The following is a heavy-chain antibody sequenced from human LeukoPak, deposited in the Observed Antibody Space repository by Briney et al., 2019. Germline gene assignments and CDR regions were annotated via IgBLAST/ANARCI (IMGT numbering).Heavy chain of an antibody. CDR2: IRSKAYGGTT. Sequence: GGSLRLSCTASGFTFGDYAMSWFRQAPGKGLEWVGFIRSKAYGGTTEYAASVKGRFTISRDDSKSIAYLQMNSLKTEDTAVYYCTRAGTSYYDILTGPVDYWGQGTLVTVSS. J-gene: IGHJ4*02. CDR3: TRAGTSYYDILTGPVDY. CDR1: GFTFGDYA. V-gene: IGHV3-49*03. D-gene: IGHD3-9*01.